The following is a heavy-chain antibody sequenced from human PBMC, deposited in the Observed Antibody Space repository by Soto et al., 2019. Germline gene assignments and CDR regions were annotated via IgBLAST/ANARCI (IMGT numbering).Heavy chain of an antibody. CDR3: AGGPLYSSSWYDYYYYGMDV. V-gene: IGHV1-18*04. D-gene: IGHD6-13*01. CDR1: GYTFTSYG. J-gene: IGHJ6*02. CDR2: ISAYNGNT. Sequence: QVQLVQSGAEVKKPGASVKVSCKASGYTFTSYGISWVRQAPGQGLEGMGWISAYNGNTNYAQKLQGRVTMTTDTSTSTAYMELRSLRSDDTAVYYCAGGPLYSSSWYDYYYYGMDVWGQGTTVTVSS.